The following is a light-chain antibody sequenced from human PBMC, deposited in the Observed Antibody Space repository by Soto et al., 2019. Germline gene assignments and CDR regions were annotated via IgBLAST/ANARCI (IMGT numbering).Light chain of an antibody. V-gene: IGKV3-20*01. CDR3: QQYGSSLYT. CDR1: QSVSSAF. CDR2: GAT. J-gene: IGKJ2*01. Sequence: EIVLTQSPGTLSLSPGERATLSCRASQSVSSAFLAWYQQIPDQAPRLLIYGATSRATGIPNSFSGSGSATYLTLTSSVLEHEDVAVYYCQQYGSSLYTFGQGTKLEIK.